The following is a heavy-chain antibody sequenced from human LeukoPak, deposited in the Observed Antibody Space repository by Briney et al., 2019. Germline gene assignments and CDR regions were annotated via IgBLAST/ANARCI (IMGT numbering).Heavy chain of an antibody. V-gene: IGHV3-15*01. CDR3: ARGFLTEYCSSTSCPLDY. CDR2: IKSKPNGGTT. J-gene: IGHJ4*02. D-gene: IGHD2-2*01. CDR1: GFTFSNVW. Sequence: GGSLRLSCVASGFTFSNVWMNWVRQAPGKGLEWVGRIKSKPNGGTTDYAAPVKGRFAISRDNSKNTLYLQMNSLRAEDTAVYYCARGFLTEYCSSTSCPLDYWGQGTLVTVSS.